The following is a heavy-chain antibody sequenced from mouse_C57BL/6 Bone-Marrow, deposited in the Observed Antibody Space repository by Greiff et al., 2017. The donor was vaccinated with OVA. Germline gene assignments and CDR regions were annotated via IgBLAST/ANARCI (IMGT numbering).Heavy chain of an antibody. CDR2: ISDGGSYT. J-gene: IGHJ3*01. D-gene: IGHD2-2*01. V-gene: IGHV5-4*01. Sequence: EVQLVESGRGLVKPGGSLKLSCAASGFTFSSYAMSWVRQTPEKRLEWVATISDGGSYTYYPDNVKGRFTISRDNAKNNLYLQMSPLKSEDTAMYYCARTSMVTFAYWGQGTLVTVSA. CDR3: ARTSMVTFAY. CDR1: GFTFSSYA.